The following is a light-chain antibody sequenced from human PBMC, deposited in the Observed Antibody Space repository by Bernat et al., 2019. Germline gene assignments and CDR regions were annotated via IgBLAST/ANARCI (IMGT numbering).Light chain of an antibody. J-gene: IGLJ1*01. CDR1: SSDIGSYNY. V-gene: IGLV2-14*03. CDR2: AVA. Sequence: QSALTQPASVSGSPGQSITISCIGTSSDIGSYNYVSWYLQHPGKAPNLLIYAVANRPSGVSNRFSASKSGNTASLTISGLQAEDESDYYCSSYTRSATYVFGTGTKVTVL. CDR3: SSYTRSATYV.